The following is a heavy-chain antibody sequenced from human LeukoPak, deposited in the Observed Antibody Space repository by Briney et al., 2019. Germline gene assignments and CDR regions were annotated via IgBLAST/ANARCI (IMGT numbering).Heavy chain of an antibody. CDR2: IKQDGSEK. CDR1: GFTFSSYW. Sequence: GGSLRLSCAASGFTFSSYWMSWVRQAPGKGLEWVANIKQDGSEKNYVDSVKGRFTISRDNAKNSLYLQMNSLRAEDTAVYYCARAPEGGGGGNYYYGVDVWGQGATVTVSS. J-gene: IGHJ6*02. V-gene: IGHV3-7*01. CDR3: ARAPEGGGGGNYYYGVDV.